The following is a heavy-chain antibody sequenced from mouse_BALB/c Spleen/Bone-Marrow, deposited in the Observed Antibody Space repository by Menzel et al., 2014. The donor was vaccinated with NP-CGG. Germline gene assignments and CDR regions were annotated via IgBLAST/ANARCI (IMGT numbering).Heavy chain of an antibody. V-gene: IGHV1-4*01. CDR3: TIRYYAMDY. J-gene: IGHJ4*01. CDR1: GYTFTRYT. CDR2: INPSNAYT. D-gene: IGHD1-1*01. Sequence: VKLMESGAELARPGASVKMSCQASGYTFTRYTMHWEKQRPGQGLEWIGYINPSNAYTNYNQKFKDKATLTADKSSSTAYMQLSSLTSEDSAVYYCTIRYYAMDYWGQGTSVTVSS.